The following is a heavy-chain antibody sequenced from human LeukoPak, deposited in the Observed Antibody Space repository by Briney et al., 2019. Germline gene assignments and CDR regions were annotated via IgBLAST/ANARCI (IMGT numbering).Heavy chain of an antibody. V-gene: IGHV3-53*01. Sequence: GGSLILSCAASGFTVSSNYMSWVRQAPGKGLEWVSVIYSGGSTYYADSVKGRFTISRDNSKNTLYLQMNSLRAEDTAVYYCARDRGRYCSSTSCYGYYFDYWGQGTLVTVSS. CDR2: IYSGGST. CDR3: ARDRGRYCSSTSCYGYYFDY. D-gene: IGHD2-2*01. J-gene: IGHJ4*02. CDR1: GFTVSSNY.